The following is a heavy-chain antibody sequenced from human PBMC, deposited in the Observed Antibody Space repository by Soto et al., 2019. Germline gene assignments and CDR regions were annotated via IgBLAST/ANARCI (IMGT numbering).Heavy chain of an antibody. CDR2: VYYSGNT. Sequence: QVQLQESGPGLVKPSETLSLTCTVSGGSTSLYYWSWIRQPPGKGLEWIGYVYYSGNTDYKPSLKCRVTISIDTSKNRFSLKLRSVTAADTAVYYCARGGYVQAFDYWGQGTLVTVSS. J-gene: IGHJ4*02. V-gene: IGHV4-59*01. CDR1: GGSTSLYY. CDR3: ARGGYVQAFDY. D-gene: IGHD5-12*01.